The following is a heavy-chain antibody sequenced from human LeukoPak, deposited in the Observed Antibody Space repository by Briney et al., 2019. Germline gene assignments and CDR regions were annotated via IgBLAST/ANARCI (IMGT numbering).Heavy chain of an antibody. J-gene: IGHJ4*02. CDR3: AKGRFLEWLLTFDY. D-gene: IGHD3-3*01. V-gene: IGHV3-23*01. CDR2: ISGSGGST. Sequence: PGGSLRLSCAASGFTFSSYAMSWVRQAPGKGLEWVSAISGSGGSTYYADSVKGRFTISRDNPKNTLYLQVNSLRAEDTAVYYCAKGRFLEWLLTFDYWGQGTLVTVSS. CDR1: GFTFSSYA.